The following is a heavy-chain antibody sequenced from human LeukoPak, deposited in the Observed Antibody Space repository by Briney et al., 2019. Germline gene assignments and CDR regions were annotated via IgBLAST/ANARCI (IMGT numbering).Heavy chain of an antibody. V-gene: IGHV1-18*01. Sequence: GASVKVSCKASGYTFTSYGISWVRQAPGQGLEWMGWISAYNGNTNYAQKLQGRVTMTTDTSTSTAYMELRSLRSDDTAVYYCATDPPHYDSSALRMAFDIWGQGTMVTVSS. J-gene: IGHJ3*02. CDR3: ATDPPHYDSSALRMAFDI. CDR2: ISAYNGNT. CDR1: GYTFTSYG. D-gene: IGHD3-22*01.